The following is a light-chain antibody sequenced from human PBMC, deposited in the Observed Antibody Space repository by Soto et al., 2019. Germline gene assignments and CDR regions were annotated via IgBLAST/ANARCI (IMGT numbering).Light chain of an antibody. CDR1: QSLLHSHGYNY. J-gene: IGKJ5*01. V-gene: IGKV2-28*01. Sequence: DIVMTQFPVSLPVTPGEPASISCKSSQSLLHSHGYNYMDWYLQKPGQSPQLLIYFGSYRASGVPDRFSGSGSGTDFTLSISRVEAEDFGVYYCMQALQTPITFCQGTRLESK. CDR3: MQALQTPIT. CDR2: FGS.